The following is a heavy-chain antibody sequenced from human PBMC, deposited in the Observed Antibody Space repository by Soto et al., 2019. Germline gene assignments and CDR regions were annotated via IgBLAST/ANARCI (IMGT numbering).Heavy chain of an antibody. Sequence: SETLSLTCTVSGGSISSGGYYWSWIRQHPGKGLEWIGHIYYSGSTYYNPSLKSRVTISVDTSKNQFSLKLSSVTAADTAVYYCARDRIAAAGTHYYYYYGMDVWGQGTTVTVSS. D-gene: IGHD6-13*01. CDR3: ARDRIAAAGTHYYYYYGMDV. CDR1: GGSISSGGYY. J-gene: IGHJ6*02. CDR2: IYYSGST. V-gene: IGHV4-31*03.